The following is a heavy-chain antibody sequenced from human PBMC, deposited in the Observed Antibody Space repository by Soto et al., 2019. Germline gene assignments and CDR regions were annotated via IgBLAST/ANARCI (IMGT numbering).Heavy chain of an antibody. J-gene: IGHJ4*02. CDR1: GGSFSGYY. CDR2: INHSGST. CDR3: ARYGGTYYVY. V-gene: IGHV4-34*01. Sequence: SETLSLTCAVYGGSFSGYYWSWIRQPPGKGLEWIGEINHSGSTNYNPSLKSRVTISVDTSKNQFSLKLSSVTAADTAVYYCARYGGTYYVYWSQGALVTVPS. D-gene: IGHD1-26*01.